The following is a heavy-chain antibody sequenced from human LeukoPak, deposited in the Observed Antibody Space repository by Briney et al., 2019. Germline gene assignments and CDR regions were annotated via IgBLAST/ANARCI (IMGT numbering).Heavy chain of an antibody. V-gene: IGHV4-39*07. J-gene: IGHJ3*02. CDR2: IYYSGTT. D-gene: IGHD3-22*01. CDR3: ARPIYYDSTGHYWRVDAFDI. Sequence: SETLSLTCTVSGDSISSRSYYWGWIRQPPGKGLEWIGSIYYSGTTFYNSSLKSRVTISLDTSKNQFSLKLNSVTAADTAVYYCARPIYYDSTGHYWRVDAFDIWGQGTMVTVSS. CDR1: GDSISSRSYY.